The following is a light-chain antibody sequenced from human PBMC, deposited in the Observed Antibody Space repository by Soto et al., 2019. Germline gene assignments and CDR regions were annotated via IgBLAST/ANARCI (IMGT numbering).Light chain of an antibody. CDR1: VIARNT. Sequence: SYELTQPPSVSVAPGQTARITGGGHVIARNTVHCYQQKTGQAPVLVVYDDDERPSGITERFSGSNSGNTATLTISRVEAGDEADYYCQVWDISSDHHVFGTGTKVTVL. CDR3: QVWDISSDHHV. V-gene: IGLV3-21*02. J-gene: IGLJ1*01. CDR2: DDD.